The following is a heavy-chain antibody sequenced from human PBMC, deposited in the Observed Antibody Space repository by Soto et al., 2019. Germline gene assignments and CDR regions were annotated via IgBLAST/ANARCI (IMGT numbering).Heavy chain of an antibody. CDR2: IIAYNGNK. D-gene: IGHD6-6*01. Sequence: QVQLVQSGGEVKKPGASVEVSCRTSGYRFTTYGISWVRQAPGQGLEWMAWIIAYNGNKKYAQKSQGRVPLSTDTSLSTGFMELRHLTFYDTGTYFCARTGGGMAARPVEYWGQGTLVTVSS. CDR3: ARTGGGMAARPVEY. J-gene: IGHJ4*02. V-gene: IGHV1-18*04. CDR1: GYRFTTYG.